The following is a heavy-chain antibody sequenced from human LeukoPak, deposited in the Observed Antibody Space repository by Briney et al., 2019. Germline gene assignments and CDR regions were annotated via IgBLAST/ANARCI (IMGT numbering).Heavy chain of an antibody. CDR2: ILTSGTI. D-gene: IGHD1-26*01. V-gene: IGHV4-4*09. CDR1: NGSISSYH. J-gene: IGHJ4*02. CDR3: ARLRVSGSYLYYFDC. Sequence: SETLSLTCTVSNGSISSYHWSWVRQPPGKGLEWIGYILTSGTINYNPSLKSRLTISVDTSKNQFTLKLSSVTAADTAVYYCARLRVSGSYLYYFDCWGQGTLVTVSS.